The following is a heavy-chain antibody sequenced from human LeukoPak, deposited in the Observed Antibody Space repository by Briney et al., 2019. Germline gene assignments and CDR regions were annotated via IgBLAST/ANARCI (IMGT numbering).Heavy chain of an antibody. CDR1: GDSISTFY. V-gene: IGHV4-4*07. D-gene: IGHD1-26*01. J-gene: IGHJ4*02. CDR2: FYTSGSA. Sequence: SETLSLTCTVFGDSISTFYWSWLRQPAGKGLEGIGRFYTSGSANYNASLKSRVTMSVDTSKNQFFLKLSSVTAADTAVYYCARGYRGLPDFEYWGQGALVTVSS. CDR3: ARGYRGLPDFEY.